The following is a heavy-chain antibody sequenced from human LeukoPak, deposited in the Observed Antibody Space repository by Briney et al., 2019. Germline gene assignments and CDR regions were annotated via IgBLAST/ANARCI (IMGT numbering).Heavy chain of an antibody. Sequence: SVKVSCKASGGTFSSYAISWVRQATGQGLEWMGGIIPIFGTANYAQKFQGRVTITADESTSTAYMELSSLRSEDTAVYYCARGPGYYDSSGYSDYWGQGTLVTVSS. CDR1: GGTFSSYA. CDR2: IIPIFGTA. J-gene: IGHJ4*02. V-gene: IGHV1-69*13. D-gene: IGHD3-22*01. CDR3: ARGPGYYDSSGYSDY.